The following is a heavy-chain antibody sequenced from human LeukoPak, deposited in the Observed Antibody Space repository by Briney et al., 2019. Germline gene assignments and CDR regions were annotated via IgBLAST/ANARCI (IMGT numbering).Heavy chain of an antibody. D-gene: IGHD2-21*01. CDR1: GYTFTSYD. CDR3: ARALIFPNDDAFDI. V-gene: IGHV1-8*01. J-gene: IGHJ3*02. Sequence: ASVTVSCKASGYTFTSYDINWVRQATGQGLEWMGWMNPNSGNTGYAQKFQGRVTMTRNTSISTAYMELSSLRSEDTAVYYCARALIFPNDDAFDIWGQGTMVTVSS. CDR2: MNPNSGNT.